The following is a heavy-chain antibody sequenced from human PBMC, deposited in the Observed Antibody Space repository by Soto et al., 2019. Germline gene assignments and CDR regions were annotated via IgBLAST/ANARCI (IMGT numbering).Heavy chain of an antibody. CDR2: IIPIFGTA. J-gene: IGHJ6*02. CDR1: GGTFSSYA. CDR3: ASVETQRYYYGMDV. V-gene: IGHV1-69*12. Sequence: QVQLVQSGAEVKKPGSSVKVSCKASGGTFSSYAISWVRQAPGQGLEWMGGIIPIFGTADYAQKFQGRVTITANEAXSTAYMELSSLRSEDTAVYYCASVETQRYYYGMDVWGQGTTVTVSS. D-gene: IGHD2-15*01.